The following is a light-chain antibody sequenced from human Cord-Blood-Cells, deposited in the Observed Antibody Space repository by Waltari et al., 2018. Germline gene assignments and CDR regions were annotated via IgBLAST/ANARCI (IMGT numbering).Light chain of an antibody. V-gene: IGLV2-8*01. J-gene: IGLJ1*01. CDR1: SSDAGGYNY. CDR2: EVS. Sequence: QSALTQPPSASGSPGKSVTISCTGTSSDAGGYNYVSLYKQHPGKAPKLRSYEVSKRPSGCPDRFSGSKSGNTASLNVSGLQAEDEADYYCSSYAGSNFYVFGTGTKVTVL. CDR3: SSYAGSNFYV.